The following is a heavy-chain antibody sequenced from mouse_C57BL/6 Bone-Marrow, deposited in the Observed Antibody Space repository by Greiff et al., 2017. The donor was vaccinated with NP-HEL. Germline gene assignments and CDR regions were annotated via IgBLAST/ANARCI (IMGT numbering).Heavy chain of an antibody. D-gene: IGHD2-4*01. J-gene: IGHJ3*01. CDR3: ARKRIYYDYDGAY. CDR1: GFSLTSYG. V-gene: IGHV2-2*01. CDR2: IWSGGST. Sequence: VQLQQSGPGLVQPSQSLSITCTVSGFSLTSYGVHWVRQSPGKGLEWLGVIWSGGSTDYNAGFISRLSISKDNSKSQVFFKMNSLQADDTAIYYCARKRIYYDYDGAYWGQGTLVTVSA.